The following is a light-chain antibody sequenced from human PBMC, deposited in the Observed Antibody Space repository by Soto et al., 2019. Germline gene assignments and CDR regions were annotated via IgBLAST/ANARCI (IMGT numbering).Light chain of an antibody. J-gene: IGKJ1*01. Sequence: VLTQSPVTLSLSPGERATLXCRASQSVNAYLAWYQQKPGQDPRXLIYDESVRATGIPARFSGSGSGTDFTLTISSLEPEDSAVYYCQQHLGRHTFGQGTKVDIK. CDR3: QQHLGRHT. V-gene: IGKV3-11*01. CDR2: DES. CDR1: QSVNAY.